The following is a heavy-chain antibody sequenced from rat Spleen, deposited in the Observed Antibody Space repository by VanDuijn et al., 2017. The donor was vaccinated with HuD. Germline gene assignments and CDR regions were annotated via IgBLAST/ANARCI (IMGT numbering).Heavy chain of an antibody. Sequence: EVQLVESGGGLVQPGRSMKLSCAVSGFTFSNYDMAWVRQAPTKGPEWVASISYDGLVPYYRDSVKGRCTISRDNSESTLYLQMDSLRSEDTATYYCARHRLYFDDGSYYHSRVMDAWGQGASVTVSS. J-gene: IGHJ4*01. CDR2: ISYDGLVP. CDR1: GFTFSNYD. CDR3: ARHRLYFDDGSYYHSRVMDA. V-gene: IGHV5-25*01. D-gene: IGHD1-12*02.